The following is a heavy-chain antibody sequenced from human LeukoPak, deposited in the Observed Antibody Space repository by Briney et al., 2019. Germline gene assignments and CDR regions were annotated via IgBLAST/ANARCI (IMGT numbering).Heavy chain of an antibody. V-gene: IGHV3-23*01. J-gene: IGHJ6*02. CDR3: AKNDGYRYGRNYGMDV. CDR2: ISGSGGAT. Sequence: GGSLRLSCAASGFTFSSYGMSWVRQAPGQGLEWVSGISGSGGATYYAGSVQGRFTISRDNSKNTLYLQMNSLRADDTAIYYCAKNDGYRYGRNYGMDVWGQGTTVTVSS. D-gene: IGHD5-18*01. CDR1: GFTFSSYG.